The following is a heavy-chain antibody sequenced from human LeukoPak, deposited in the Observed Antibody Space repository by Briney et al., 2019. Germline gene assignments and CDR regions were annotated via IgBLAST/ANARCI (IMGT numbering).Heavy chain of an antibody. Sequence: GGSLRLSCAASGFTFSSYAMSWVRQAPGKGLEWVSAISGSGGSTCYADSVKGRFTISRDNSKNTLYLQMNSLRAEDTAVYYCAKGCSSTSCYIDYWGQGTLVTVSS. J-gene: IGHJ4*02. CDR3: AKGCSSTSCYIDY. V-gene: IGHV3-23*01. D-gene: IGHD2-2*02. CDR2: ISGSGGST. CDR1: GFTFSSYA.